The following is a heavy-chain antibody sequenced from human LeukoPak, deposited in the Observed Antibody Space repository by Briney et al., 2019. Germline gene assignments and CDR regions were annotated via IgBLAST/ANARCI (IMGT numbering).Heavy chain of an antibody. CDR2: ISSSSSYI. CDR3: ARDESGSSTSCYN. V-gene: IGHV3-21*01. CDR1: GFTFSSYS. J-gene: IGHJ4*02. D-gene: IGHD2-2*02. Sequence: GGSLRLSCAASGFTFSSYSMNWVRQAPGKGLEWVSSISSSSSYIYYADSVKGRFTISRDNAKNSLCLQMNSLRAEDTAVYYCARDESGSSTSCYNWGQGTLVTVSS.